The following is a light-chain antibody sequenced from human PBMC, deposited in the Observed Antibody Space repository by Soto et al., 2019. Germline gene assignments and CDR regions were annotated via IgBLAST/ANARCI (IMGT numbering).Light chain of an antibody. Sequence: EIVLTQSPATLSLSPGERATLSCRASQSVSSYLAWYQQKPGQAPRLLIYSASTRAPGIPARFSGSGSETDFTLTISSLQSEDFAVYYCQQYNSWPPITFGQGTRLEIK. J-gene: IGKJ5*01. CDR3: QQYNSWPPIT. CDR1: QSVSSY. V-gene: IGKV3-15*01. CDR2: SAS.